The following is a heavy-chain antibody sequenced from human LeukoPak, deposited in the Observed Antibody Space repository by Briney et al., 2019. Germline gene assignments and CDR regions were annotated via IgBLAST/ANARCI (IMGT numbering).Heavy chain of an antibody. V-gene: IGHV3-7*01. CDR2: INEDGRGT. CDR3: ATRRCSIAACRAASYRCFDF. CDR1: GFTLSSYA. J-gene: IGHJ6*04. D-gene: IGHD2-2*01. Sequence: PGRSLRFSCAASGFTLSSYAMHWVRQAPGKGLGWGANINEDGRGTDYVDSVKGRFTISRDNAKNSVHLQMKSLRVEDTAVYYCATRRCSIAACRAASYRCFDFWGTGTTVTVSS.